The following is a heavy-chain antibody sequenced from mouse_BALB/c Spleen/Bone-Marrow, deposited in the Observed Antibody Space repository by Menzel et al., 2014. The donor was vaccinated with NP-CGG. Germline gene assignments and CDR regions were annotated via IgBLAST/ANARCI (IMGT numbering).Heavy chain of an antibody. CDR1: GYTFTSYW. V-gene: IGHV1-87*01. CDR2: IYPGDGDT. J-gene: IGHJ4*01. CDR3: ARGDYGSSYEGAMDY. D-gene: IGHD1-1*01. Sequence: QLQESGAELARPGASVKLSCKASGYTFTSYWMQWVKQRPGQGLEWIGAIYPGDGDTRYTQKFKGKATLTADKSSSTAYMQLSSLASEDSAVYYCARGDYGSSYEGAMDYWGQGTSVTVSS.